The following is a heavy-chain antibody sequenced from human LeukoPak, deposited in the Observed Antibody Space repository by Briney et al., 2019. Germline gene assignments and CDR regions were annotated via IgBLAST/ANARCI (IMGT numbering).Heavy chain of an antibody. D-gene: IGHD1-26*01. J-gene: IGHJ4*02. CDR1: GFTFSSSW. V-gene: IGHV3-7*01. CDR3: ARDTVGATDY. CDR2: IKPDGSEK. Sequence: GGSLRLSCAASGFTFSSSWMSWVRQAPGKGLEWVTNIKPDGSEKYYVDSVKGRFTISRDNAKKSPYLQMNSLRAEDTALYYCARDTVGATDYWGQGTLVTVSS.